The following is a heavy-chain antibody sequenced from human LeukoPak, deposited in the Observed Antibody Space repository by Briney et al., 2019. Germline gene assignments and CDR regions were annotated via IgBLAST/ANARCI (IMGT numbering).Heavy chain of an antibody. V-gene: IGHV4-61*02. CDR1: GGSISSGSYY. CDR2: IYTSGST. Sequence: SETLSLTCTVSGGSISSGSYYWGWIRQPAGKGLEWIVRIYTSGSTNYNPSLKSRVTISVDTSKNQFSLKLSSVTAADTAVYYCATEVAGYWGQGTLVTVSS. J-gene: IGHJ4*02. CDR3: ATEVAGY. D-gene: IGHD1-1*01.